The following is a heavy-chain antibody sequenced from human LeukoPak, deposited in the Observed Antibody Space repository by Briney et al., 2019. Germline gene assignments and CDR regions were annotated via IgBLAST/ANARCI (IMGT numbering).Heavy chain of an antibody. V-gene: IGHV3-7*01. Sequence: PGGSLRLSCAASGFTFSSYWMSWVRQAPGKGLEWVANIKQDGSEKYYVDSVKGRFTISRDNAKNSLYLQMNSLRAEDTAVYYCVRQSFSRDGYQLDAFDIWGQGTMVTVSS. CDR2: IKQDGSEK. J-gene: IGHJ3*02. CDR1: GFTFSSYW. D-gene: IGHD5-24*01. CDR3: VRQSFSRDGYQLDAFDI.